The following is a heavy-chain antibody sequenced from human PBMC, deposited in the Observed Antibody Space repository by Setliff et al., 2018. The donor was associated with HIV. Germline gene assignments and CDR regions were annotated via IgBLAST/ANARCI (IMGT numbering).Heavy chain of an antibody. Sequence: ASVKVSCKASGFSFSRHYMHWVRQAPGEGLEWVAMINPSDGNPSYAQKFQDRVVVTRDTSRSIFYMELSSLLSEDTAVYFCTRAFPPMIPAAFDIWGLGTLVTVSS. CDR2: INPSDGNP. D-gene: IGHD3-16*01. J-gene: IGHJ3*02. V-gene: IGHV1-46*01. CDR3: TRAFPPMIPAAFDI. CDR1: GFSFSRHY.